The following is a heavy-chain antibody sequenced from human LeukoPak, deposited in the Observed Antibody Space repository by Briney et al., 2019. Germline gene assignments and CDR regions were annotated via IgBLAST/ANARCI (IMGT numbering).Heavy chain of an antibody. CDR3: ARYCSSTSCYWRHAFDI. CDR1: GGSINSGGYY. Sequence: PSETLSLTCTVSGGSINSGGYYWSWIRQLPGKGLEWIGYIYYSGSTYYNPSLKSRVTISVDTSKNQFSLKLSSVTAADAAVYYCARYCSSTSCYWRHAFDIWGQGTMVTVSS. V-gene: IGHV4-31*03. D-gene: IGHD2-2*01. CDR2: IYYSGST. J-gene: IGHJ3*02.